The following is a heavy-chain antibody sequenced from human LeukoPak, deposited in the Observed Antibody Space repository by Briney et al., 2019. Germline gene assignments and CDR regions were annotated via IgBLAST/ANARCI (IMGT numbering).Heavy chain of an antibody. CDR3: ASRDYSGGGCHFAGADPFDY. CDR1: GFTVSSSY. V-gene: IGHV3-53*01. D-gene: IGHD2-15*01. CDR2: FYSGGKT. J-gene: IGHJ4*02. Sequence: GGSLRLSCAASGFTVSSSYMSWVRQAPGKGLEWVSVFYSGGKTYYTDSVKGRFTISRDNSKNTLYLQMNSLRAEDTAVYYCASRDYSGGGCHFAGADPFDYWGQGTLVTVSS.